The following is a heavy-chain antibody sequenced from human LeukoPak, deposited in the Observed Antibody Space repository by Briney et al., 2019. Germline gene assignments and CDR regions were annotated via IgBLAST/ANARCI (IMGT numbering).Heavy chain of an antibody. Sequence: PGGSLRLSCSASGFTFSTYGMHWVRQAPGKGLEYVSAISNNGGRTYYADSVKGRFTISRDNSKNMLYLQMNSLTAEDTAIYYCARRLLSGGVTDFFDYWGRGSLVTVAS. J-gene: IGHJ4*02. CDR2: ISNNGGRT. V-gene: IGHV3-64*04. CDR1: GFTFSTYG. CDR3: ARRLLSGGVTDFFDY. D-gene: IGHD2-8*02.